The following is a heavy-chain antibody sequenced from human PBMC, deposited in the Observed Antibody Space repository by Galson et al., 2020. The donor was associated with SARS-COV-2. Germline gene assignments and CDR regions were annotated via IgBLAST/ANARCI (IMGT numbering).Heavy chain of an antibody. CDR3: ARWGMYSSNRWALDY. J-gene: IGHJ4*02. CDR1: GGSISSYY. Sequence: ASETLSLTCTVSGGSISSYYWSWIRQPAGKGLEWIGRIYTSGSTNYNPSLKSRVTMSVDTSKNQFSLKLSSVTAADTAVYYCARWGMYSSNRWALDYWGQGTLVTVSS. D-gene: IGHD6-13*01. V-gene: IGHV4-4*07. CDR2: IYTSGST.